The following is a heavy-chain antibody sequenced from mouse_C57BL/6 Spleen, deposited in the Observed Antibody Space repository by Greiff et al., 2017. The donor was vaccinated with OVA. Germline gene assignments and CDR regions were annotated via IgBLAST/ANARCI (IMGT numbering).Heavy chain of an antibody. J-gene: IGHJ3*01. D-gene: IGHD2-5*01. V-gene: IGHV1-54*01. CDR1: GYAFTNYL. CDR3: ARDYSNYGGFAY. CDR2: INPGSGGT. Sequence: QVQLQQSGAELVRPGTSVKVSCKASGYAFTNYLIEWVKQRPGQGLEWIGVINPGSGGTNYNEKFKGKATLTADKSSSTAYMQLSSLTSEDSAVYFCARDYSNYGGFAYWGQGTLVTVSA.